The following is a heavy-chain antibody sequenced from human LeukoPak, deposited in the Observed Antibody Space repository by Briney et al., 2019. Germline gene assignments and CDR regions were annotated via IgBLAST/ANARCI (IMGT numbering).Heavy chain of an antibody. Sequence: PGGFLRLSCAASAFTFSPYWMRWVRQAPGKGLVWVSRINVDGSTTNYADSVKGRFTISRDNAKNTLYLQMSSLRAEDTAVYYCVRSLGVTEYWGQGTLVTVSS. CDR2: INVDGSTT. J-gene: IGHJ4*02. D-gene: IGHD3-10*01. V-gene: IGHV3-74*01. CDR1: AFTFSPYW. CDR3: VRSLGVTEY.